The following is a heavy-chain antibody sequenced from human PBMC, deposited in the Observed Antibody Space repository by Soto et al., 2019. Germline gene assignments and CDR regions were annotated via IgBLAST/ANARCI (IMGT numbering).Heavy chain of an antibody. D-gene: IGHD2-15*01. V-gene: IGHV3-33*01. CDR3: ARRGGGDIVVVVAAKLDAFDI. CDR1: GFTFSSYG. J-gene: IGHJ3*02. CDR2: IWYDGSNK. Sequence: QVQLVESGGGVVQPGRSLRLSCAASGFTFSSYGMHWVRQAPGKGLEWVAVIWYDGSNKYYADSVKGRFTISRDNSKNTLYLQMNSLRAEDTAVYYCARRGGGDIVVVVAAKLDAFDIWGQGTMVTVSS.